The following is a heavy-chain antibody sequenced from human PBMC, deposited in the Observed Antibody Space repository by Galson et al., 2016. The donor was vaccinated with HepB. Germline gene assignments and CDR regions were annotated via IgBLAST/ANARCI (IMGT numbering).Heavy chain of an antibody. Sequence: SLRLSCAASGFTFSNYAMHWVRQAPGKGLEWVALISYDGSNKFYADSVKGRFIVSRDNSKNTLHLQMNGLRSGDTAVYYCTREYDGGSGGFDYWGQGALVAVAS. V-gene: IGHV3-30-3*01. CDR2: ISYDGSNK. CDR3: TREYDGGSGGFDY. CDR1: GFTFSNYA. J-gene: IGHJ4*02. D-gene: IGHD3-10*01.